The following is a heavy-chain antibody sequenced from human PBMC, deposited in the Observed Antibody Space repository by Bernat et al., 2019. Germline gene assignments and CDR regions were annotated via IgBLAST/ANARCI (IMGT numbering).Heavy chain of an antibody. V-gene: IGHV1-18*01. CDR1: GYTFSDYG. CDR3: ARAGAAVTTHFDP. J-gene: IGHJ5*02. D-gene: IGHD4-17*01. CDR2: IGSYNGNT. Sequence: PGAPVQASSKASGYTFSDYGITWVRQAPGQGLDWMGWIGSYNGNTNFAQRFQDRVTMTTDTSTSTTYMELRSLTSDDTAIYYCARAGAAVTTHFDPCGQGT.